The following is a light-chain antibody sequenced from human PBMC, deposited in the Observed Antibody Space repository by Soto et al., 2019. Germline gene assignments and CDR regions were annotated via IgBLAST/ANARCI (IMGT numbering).Light chain of an antibody. CDR1: QSVSSN. CDR3: QQFNNWPQT. V-gene: IGKV3-15*01. J-gene: IGKJ1*01. Sequence: EIVMTQSPATLSVSPGERATLSCRASQSVSSNLAWYQQKPGQAPRLLIYGASTRATGITARFSGSGSGTEFTLTISSLQSEDFAVYYGQQFNNWPQTFGQGTKVEIK. CDR2: GAS.